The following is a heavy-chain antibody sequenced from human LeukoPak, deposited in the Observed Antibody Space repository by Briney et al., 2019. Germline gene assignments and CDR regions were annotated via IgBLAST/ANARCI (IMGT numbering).Heavy chain of an antibody. CDR3: ASIPGTRESYFDY. CDR2: ISSSSSTI. J-gene: IGHJ4*02. V-gene: IGHV3-48*01. D-gene: IGHD6-13*01. CDR1: GFTFSTYS. Sequence: GGSLRLSCAASGFTFSTYSMTWVRQAPGKGLEWVSYISSSSSTIYYGGSVKGRFTISRDNSKNTLYLQMNSLRAEDTAVYYCASIPGTRESYFDYWGQGTLVTVSS.